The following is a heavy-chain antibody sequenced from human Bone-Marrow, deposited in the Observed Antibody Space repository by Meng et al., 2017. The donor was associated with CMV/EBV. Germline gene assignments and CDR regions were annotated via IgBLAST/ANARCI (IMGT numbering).Heavy chain of an antibody. CDR1: GGTFSSYA. Sequence: SVKVSCKASGGTFSSYAISWVRQAPGHGLEWMGGIIPILGIANYAQKFQGRVTITADKSTSTAYMELSSLRSEDTAVYYCAMGGIVVVPAAIPALRDYYYYYGMDVWGQGTTVTVSS. CDR2: IIPILGIA. CDR3: AMGGIVVVPAAIPALRDYYYYYGMDV. V-gene: IGHV1-69*10. J-gene: IGHJ6*02. D-gene: IGHD2-2*01.